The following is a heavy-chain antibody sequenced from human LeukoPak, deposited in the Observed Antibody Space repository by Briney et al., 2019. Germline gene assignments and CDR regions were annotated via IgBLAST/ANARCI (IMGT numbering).Heavy chain of an antibody. D-gene: IGHD3-10*01. CDR1: GGSISSSNW. Sequence: SETLSLTCAVSGGSISSSNWWSWVRQPPGKGLEWIGEIYHSGSTNYNPSLKSRVTISVDTSKNQFSLKLSSVTAADTAVYYCARGVGGRTYGSATPKRFDYWGQGTLVTVSS. CDR2: IYHSGST. J-gene: IGHJ4*02. V-gene: IGHV4-4*02. CDR3: ARGVGGRTYGSATPKRFDY.